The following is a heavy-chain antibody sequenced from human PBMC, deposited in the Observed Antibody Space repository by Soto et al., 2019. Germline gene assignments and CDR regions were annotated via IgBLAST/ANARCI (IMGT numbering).Heavy chain of an antibody. CDR1: GASISSSRSY. J-gene: IGHJ4*02. Sequence: PSETLSLTCTVSGASISSSRSYWGWVRQPPGKGLEWIVSSYYTGGTYSTYYNPSLKSRVTISVDTSKSQFSLNLRSVTAADTAVYYCASPRQGNYDFLSGYYALDYWGQGTLVTVSS. CDR3: ASPRQGNYDFLSGYYALDY. D-gene: IGHD3-3*01. V-gene: IGHV4-39*01. CDR2: SYYTGGT.